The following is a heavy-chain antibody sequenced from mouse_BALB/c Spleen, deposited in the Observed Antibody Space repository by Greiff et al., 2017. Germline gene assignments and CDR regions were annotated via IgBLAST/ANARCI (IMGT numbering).Heavy chain of an antibody. CDR1: GYTFTSYW. J-gene: IGHJ2*01. D-gene: IGHD1-1*01. Sequence: VQLQQSGDDLVKPGASVKLSCKASGYTFTSYWINWIKQRPGQGLEWIGRIAPGSGNTKYNEKFKGKATLTADTSSSTAYMQLSSLTSEDSAVYFCANLLRDYWGQGTTLTVSS. CDR3: ANLLRDY. V-gene: IGHV1S19*01. CDR2: IAPGSGNT.